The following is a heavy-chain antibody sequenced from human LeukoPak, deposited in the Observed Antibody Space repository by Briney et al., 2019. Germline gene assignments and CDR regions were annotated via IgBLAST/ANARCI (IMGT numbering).Heavy chain of an antibody. CDR1: GFTFSDYY. J-gene: IGHJ4*02. Sequence: GGSLRLSCAASGFTFSDYYMSWLRQAPGKGLEWVSYISSSGSTIYYADSVKGRFTISRDNAKNSLYLQMNSLRAEDTAVYYCARDYSYYGSGSYIGYWGQGTLVTVSS. CDR3: ARDYSYYGSGSYIGY. V-gene: IGHV3-11*04. D-gene: IGHD3-10*01. CDR2: ISSSGSTI.